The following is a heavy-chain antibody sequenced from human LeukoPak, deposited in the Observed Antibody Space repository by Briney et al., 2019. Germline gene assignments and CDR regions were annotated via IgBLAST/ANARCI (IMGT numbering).Heavy chain of an antibody. CDR3: ARGPRGFDY. D-gene: IGHD3-10*01. J-gene: IGHJ4*02. Sequence: TGGSLRLSCAASGFTFSSYAMHWVRQAPGKGLEYVSAISSSGGSTYYANSVKGRFTISRDNSKNTLYLQMGSLRAEDMAVYYCARGPRGFDYWGQGTLVTVSS. CDR1: GFTFSSYA. V-gene: IGHV3-64*01. CDR2: ISSSGGST.